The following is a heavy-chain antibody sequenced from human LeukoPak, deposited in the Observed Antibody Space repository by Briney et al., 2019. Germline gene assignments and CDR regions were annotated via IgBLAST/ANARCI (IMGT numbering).Heavy chain of an antibody. CDR1: GFTFSSYA. CDR3: VKWVIAAAGTGN. CDR2: ISSNGGST. D-gene: IGHD6-13*01. V-gene: IGHV3-64D*06. J-gene: IGHJ4*02. Sequence: GGSLRLYCSASGFTFSSYAMHWVRQAPGKGLEYVSAISSNGGSTYYADSVKGRFTISRDNSKNTLYLQMSSLRAEDTAVYYCVKWVIAAAGTGNWGQGTLVTVSS.